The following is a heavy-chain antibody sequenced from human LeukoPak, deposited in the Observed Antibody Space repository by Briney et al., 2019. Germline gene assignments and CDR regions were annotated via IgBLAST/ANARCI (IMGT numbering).Heavy chain of an antibody. J-gene: IGHJ4*02. D-gene: IGHD2-15*01. Sequence: GGSLRLSCAASGFTFSSYWMHWVRQAPGKGLVWVSRINSDGSSTSYADSVKGRFTISRDNSKNTLYLQMNSLRAEDTAVYYCAKDLGYCSGGSCPLGPYYFDYWGQGTLVTVSS. CDR1: GFTFSSYW. V-gene: IGHV3-74*01. CDR3: AKDLGYCSGGSCPLGPYYFDY. CDR2: INSDGSST.